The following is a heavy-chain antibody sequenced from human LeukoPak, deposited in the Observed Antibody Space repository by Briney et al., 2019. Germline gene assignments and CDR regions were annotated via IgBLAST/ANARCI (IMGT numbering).Heavy chain of an antibody. J-gene: IGHJ4*02. V-gene: IGHV5-51*01. CDR1: GYSFPDYW. Sequence: GESLKISCKASGYSFPDYWLGWVRQMPGKGLEWMGIIYPDDSDTKYSPSFQGHITFSADKSNSTASLQWSSLKASDTAMYYCARFVVSYADGRTYYYFDYWGQGTLVTVSS. CDR3: ARFVVSYADGRTYYYFDY. CDR2: IYPDDSDT. D-gene: IGHD4-17*01.